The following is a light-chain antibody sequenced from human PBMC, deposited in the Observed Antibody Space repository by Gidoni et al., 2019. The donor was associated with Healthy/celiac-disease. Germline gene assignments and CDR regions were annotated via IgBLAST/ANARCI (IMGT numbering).Light chain of an antibody. CDR2: KAS. V-gene: IGKV1-5*03. CDR1: QSMSSW. J-gene: IGKJ1*01. Sequence: DIQMTQSPSTLSASVGDRVTITCLASQSMSSWLAWYQQKPGKAPKLLIYKASSLESGVPSRFSGSGSGTEFTLTISSLQPDDFATYYCKQYNSYSRTFGQGTKVEIK. CDR3: KQYNSYSRT.